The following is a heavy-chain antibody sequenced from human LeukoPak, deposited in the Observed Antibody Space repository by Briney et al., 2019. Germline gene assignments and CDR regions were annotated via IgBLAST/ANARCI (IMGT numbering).Heavy chain of an antibody. J-gene: IGHJ4*02. D-gene: IGHD6-13*01. Sequence: SVKVSCKASGGTFSSYAISCVRQAPGQGLEWMGGIIPIFGTANYAQKFQGRVTITADESTSTAYMELSSLRSEDTAVYYCARGADLAAAGSDWGQGTLVTVSS. V-gene: IGHV1-69*13. CDR2: IIPIFGTA. CDR1: GGTFSSYA. CDR3: ARGADLAAAGSD.